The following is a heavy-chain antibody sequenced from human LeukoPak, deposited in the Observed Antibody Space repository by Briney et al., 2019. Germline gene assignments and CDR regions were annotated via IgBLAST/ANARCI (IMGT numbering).Heavy chain of an antibody. D-gene: IGHD6-13*01. V-gene: IGHV3-74*01. CDR2: IYRDGSST. Sequence: GAFLRLCCAACGTSFSSHWMHWVRPARGEGLVWVAHIYRDGSSTTYADSVKARFTNSRDNAKNTLKLQMNNLRAEDTAVYYCLRDIYTGTNWYLGQGWFEPWGQGTLVTVSS. CDR3: LRDIYTGTNWYLGQGWFEP. J-gene: IGHJ5*02. CDR1: GTSFSSHW.